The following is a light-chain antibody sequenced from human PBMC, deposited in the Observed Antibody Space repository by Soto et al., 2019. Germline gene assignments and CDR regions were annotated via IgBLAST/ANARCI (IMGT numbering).Light chain of an antibody. V-gene: IGKV3-20*01. CDR3: QQYGSSPPYT. J-gene: IGKJ2*01. Sequence: EVVLTQSPGTLSLSPGERATLSCRASQSVSNNYVAWYQQKPGQAPRLLIFGSSDRATGIPDRFSGSGSGTDFTLTISRLEPEDVAVYYCQQYGSSPPYTFGQGTKLEIK. CDR2: GSS. CDR1: QSVSNNY.